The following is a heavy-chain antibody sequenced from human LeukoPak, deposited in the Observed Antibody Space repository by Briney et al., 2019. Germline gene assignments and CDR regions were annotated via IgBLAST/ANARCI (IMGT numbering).Heavy chain of an antibody. Sequence: GGSLRLSCAASGFTFSDHYMDRVRQAPGKGLEWVGRIRNRAKSYTTQYAPSVKDRFTISRDDSRNSLYLQMNSLKTEDTAVYFCARVGDYYDSRGYSTDAFDIWGQGTMVTVSS. CDR1: GFTFSDHY. CDR2: IRNRAKSYTT. CDR3: ARVGDYYDSRGYSTDAFDI. J-gene: IGHJ3*02. V-gene: IGHV3-72*01. D-gene: IGHD3-22*01.